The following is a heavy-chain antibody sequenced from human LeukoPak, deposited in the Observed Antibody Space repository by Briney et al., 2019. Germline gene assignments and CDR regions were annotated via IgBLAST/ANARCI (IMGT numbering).Heavy chain of an antibody. CDR1: GFTFSNAW. CDR3: TTYVAVAGTRHFDS. J-gene: IGHJ4*02. Sequence: GGSLRLSCAASGFTFSNAWMSWVRQAPGKGLEWIGRIRSKTDGGTTDYAAPVKDRFTISRDDSKNTLFLQINSLKTEDTAVYYCTTYVAVAGTRHFDSWGLGALVTVSS. CDR2: IRSKTDGGTT. V-gene: IGHV3-15*01. D-gene: IGHD6-19*01.